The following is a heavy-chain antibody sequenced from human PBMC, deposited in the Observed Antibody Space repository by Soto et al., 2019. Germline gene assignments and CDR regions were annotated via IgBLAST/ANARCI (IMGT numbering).Heavy chain of an antibody. D-gene: IGHD1-26*01. J-gene: IGHJ3*02. V-gene: IGHV1-69*05. Sequence: QVQLVQSGAEVKKPGSSVKVSCKASGGTFSSYAISWVRQAPGQGLEWMGGIIPIFGTANYAQKFQGRVRXTXDVXTSTADMELSSLRSEDTAVYYCAREMGVSRGAFDIWGQGTMVTVSS. CDR2: IIPIFGTA. CDR3: AREMGVSRGAFDI. CDR1: GGTFSSYA.